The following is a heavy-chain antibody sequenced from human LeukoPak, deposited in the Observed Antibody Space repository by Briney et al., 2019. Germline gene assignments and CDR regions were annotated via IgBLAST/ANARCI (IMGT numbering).Heavy chain of an antibody. CDR1: RFTFSTYT. CDR2: IRSGSNYI. J-gene: IGHJ6*02. D-gene: IGHD6-19*01. V-gene: IGHV3-21*01. Sequence: GGSLRLSCAASRFTFSTYTMNWVRQAPGKGLEWVSSIRSGSNYIYYADSVKGRFTISRDNAKNSLYLQVSGLRAEDTAVYYCARGAAGYYGMDVWGQGTTVTVSS. CDR3: ARGAAGYYGMDV.